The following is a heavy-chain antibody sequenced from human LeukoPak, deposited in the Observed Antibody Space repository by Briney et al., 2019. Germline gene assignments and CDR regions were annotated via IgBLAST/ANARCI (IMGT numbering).Heavy chain of an antibody. CDR1: GASVSNYY. V-gene: IGHV4-59*02. CDR3: ARVATGAKPFDP. Sequence: SETLSLTCTVSGASVSNYYWSWIRQPPEKELEWIGYVSNSGGTDYHPSLKSRVTISVDTSKNLFSLKLSSVTAADTAVYYCARVATGAKPFDPWGQGTLVTVSS. CDR2: VSNSGGT. J-gene: IGHJ5*02. D-gene: IGHD1-7*01.